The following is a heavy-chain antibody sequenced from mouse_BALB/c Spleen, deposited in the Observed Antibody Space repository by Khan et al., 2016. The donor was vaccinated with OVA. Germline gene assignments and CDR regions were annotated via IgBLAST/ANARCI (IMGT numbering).Heavy chain of an antibody. V-gene: IGHV1-52*01. D-gene: IGHD2-2*01. CDR1: GYTFTSYW. Sequence: QVQLQQSGAELVRPGASVKLSCKASGYTFTSYWMNWVRQRPRQGLEWIGKINPSDRESHYNQMFKDKATLTVDKSSGTAYMQLSSLTSEDSAVYYCARREKYGYDPSWFADWGQGTLVTVSA. CDR2: INPSDRES. J-gene: IGHJ3*01. CDR3: ARREKYGYDPSWFAD.